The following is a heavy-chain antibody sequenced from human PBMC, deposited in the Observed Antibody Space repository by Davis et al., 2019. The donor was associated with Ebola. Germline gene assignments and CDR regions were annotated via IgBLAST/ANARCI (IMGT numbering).Heavy chain of an antibody. CDR2: IYHSGST. D-gene: IGHD3-3*01. V-gene: IGHV4-4*02. CDR3: ARVDYDFWRGYYTGNWFDP. J-gene: IGHJ5*02. Sequence: SETLSLTCAVSGGSISSSNWWCCVRQPPGKGLEWIGEIYHSGSTNYNPSPKSRVTISVDTTKNQFSLKLSSVTAADTAAYHCARVDYDFWRGYYTGNWFDPWGQGTLVTVSS. CDR1: GGSISSSNW.